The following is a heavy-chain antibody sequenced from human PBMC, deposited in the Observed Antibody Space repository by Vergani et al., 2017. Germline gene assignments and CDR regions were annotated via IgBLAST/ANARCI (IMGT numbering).Heavy chain of an antibody. Sequence: QVQLVESGGGVVQPGRSLRLSCAASGFTFSSYGMHWVRQAPGKGLEWVAVIWYDGSNKYYADSVKGRFTISRDNSKNTLYLQMNSLRAEDTAVYYCAKGSRYLNIAVAGVWGQGTLVTVSS. J-gene: IGHJ4*02. CDR2: IWYDGSNK. D-gene: IGHD6-19*01. CDR1: GFTFSSYG. V-gene: IGHV3-33*06. CDR3: AKGSRYLNIAVAGV.